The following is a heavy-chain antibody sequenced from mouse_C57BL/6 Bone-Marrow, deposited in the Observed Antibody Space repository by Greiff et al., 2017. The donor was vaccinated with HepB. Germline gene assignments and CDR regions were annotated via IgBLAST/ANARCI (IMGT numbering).Heavy chain of an antibody. V-gene: IGHV1-59*01. CDR2: IDPSDSYT. CDR3: ARDSFAY. CDR1: GYTFTSYW. Sequence: QVQLQQPGAELVRPGTSVKLSCKASGYTFTSYWMHWVKQRPGQGLEWIGVIDPSDSYTNYNQKFKGKATFTVDTSSSTAYMQLSSLTSEDSAVYYCARDSFAYWGQGTLVTVSA. J-gene: IGHJ3*01.